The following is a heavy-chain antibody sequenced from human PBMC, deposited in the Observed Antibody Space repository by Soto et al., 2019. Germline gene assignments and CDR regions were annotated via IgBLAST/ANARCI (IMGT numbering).Heavy chain of an antibody. CDR3: GRGGAIASNYYYYYYLDV. CDR2: IWYDGSNK. CDR1: GFTFSSYG. D-gene: IGHD4-4*01. Sequence: QVQLVESGGGVVQPGRSLRLSCAASGFTFSSYGMHWVRQAPGKGLEWVAVIWYDGSNKYYADSVKGRFTISRDNSKNTLYRQMNSLRAEETAVYYCGRGGAIASNYYYYYYLDVGGKGTTVTVSS. V-gene: IGHV3-33*01. J-gene: IGHJ6*03.